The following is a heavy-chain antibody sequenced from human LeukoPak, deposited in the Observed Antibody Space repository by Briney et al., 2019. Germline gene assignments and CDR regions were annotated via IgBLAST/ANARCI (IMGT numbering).Heavy chain of an antibody. CDR1: GYTFTGYY. J-gene: IGHJ4*02. CDR2: INPNSGGT. CDR3: ARLNIAARPGVDY. V-gene: IGHV1-2*02. Sequence: ASVKVSCKASGYTFTGYYMHWVRQAPGQGLEWMGWINPNSGGTNYAQKFQGRVTMTRDTSISTAYMELSRLRSDDTAEYYCARLNIAARPGVDYWGQGTLVTVSS. D-gene: IGHD6-6*01.